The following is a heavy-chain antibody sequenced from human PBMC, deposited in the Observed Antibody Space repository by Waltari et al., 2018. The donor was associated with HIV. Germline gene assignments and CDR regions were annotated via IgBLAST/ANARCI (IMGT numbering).Heavy chain of an antibody. J-gene: IGHJ6*02. V-gene: IGHV3-7*01. Sequence: DVQLVESGGGLVQPGGSLRLSCAASGFTFSNFWMSWVRQAPGKGLEWLANIKQDGSEKYYVDSVKGRFTISRDNAKNSLYLQMNSLRAEDTAVYYCASPSIRAGMDVWGQGTTVTVSS. D-gene: IGHD2-2*02. CDR3: ASPSIRAGMDV. CDR2: IKQDGSEK. CDR1: GFTFSNFW.